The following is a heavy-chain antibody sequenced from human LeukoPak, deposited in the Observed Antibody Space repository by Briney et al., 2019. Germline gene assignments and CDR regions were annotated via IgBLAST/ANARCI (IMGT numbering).Heavy chain of an antibody. CDR3: SRDRPRYFEY. CDR2: ISGNSATK. CDR1: GFAFGSYS. J-gene: IGHJ4*02. V-gene: IGHV3-48*01. Sequence: GGSLRLSCVGSGFAFGSYSMTWVRRAPGKGPEWISYISGNSATKYYTDSVKGRFTVSRDNAQNLLFLQMNSLRVEDAAVYYCSRDRPRYFEYWGLGTLVTVSS.